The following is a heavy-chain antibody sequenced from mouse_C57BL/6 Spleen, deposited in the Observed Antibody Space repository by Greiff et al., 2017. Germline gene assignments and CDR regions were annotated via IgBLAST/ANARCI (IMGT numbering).Heavy chain of an antibody. CDR2: IDPSDSYT. V-gene: IGHV1-69*01. CDR3: ARSGSNYLYWYFDV. Sequence: QVQLKQPGAELVMPGASVKLSCKASGYTFTSYWMHWVQQRPGQGLEWLGEIDPSDSYTNYNHKFKGKSTLTGDKSSSTAYMQISSLISEDSAVYYCARSGSNYLYWYFDVWGTGTTLTVSS. CDR1: GYTFTSYW. J-gene: IGHJ1*03. D-gene: IGHD2-5*01.